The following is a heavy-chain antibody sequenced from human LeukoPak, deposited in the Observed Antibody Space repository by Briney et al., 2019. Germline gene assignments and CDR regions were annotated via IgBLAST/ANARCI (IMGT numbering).Heavy chain of an antibody. V-gene: IGHV4-31*11. CDR3: TRDLDRGPQRMAFDI. CDR2: IYYSGST. D-gene: IGHD6-25*01. Sequence: SETLSLTCAVYGGSFNGYYWSWIRQHPGKGLEWIGYIYYSGSTYYNPSLKSRVTISVDTSKNQFSLKLSSVTAADTAVYYCTRDLDRGPQRMAFDIWGQGTMVTVSS. CDR1: GGSFNGYY. J-gene: IGHJ3*02.